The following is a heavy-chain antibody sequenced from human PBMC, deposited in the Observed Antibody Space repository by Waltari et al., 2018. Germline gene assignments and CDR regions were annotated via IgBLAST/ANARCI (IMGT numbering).Heavy chain of an antibody. CDR3: ARATRPDDAFDI. CDR1: GGSISSYY. V-gene: IGHV4-59*01. CDR2: IYYSGST. Sequence: QVQLQESGPGLVKPSATLSLTCTVPGGSISSYYWRLLRQPPGKGLEWIGYIYYSGSTNYNPSLKSRVTISVDTSKNQFSLKLSSVTAADTAVYYCARATRPDDAFDIWGQGTMVTVSS. J-gene: IGHJ3*02.